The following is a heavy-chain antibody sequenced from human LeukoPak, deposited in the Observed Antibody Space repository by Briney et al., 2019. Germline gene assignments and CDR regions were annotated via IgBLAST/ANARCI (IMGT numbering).Heavy chain of an antibody. Sequence: SETLSLTCTVSGGSVSSGSYYWSWIRQPPGKGLEWIGYIYYSGSTNYNPSLKSRVTISVDTSKNQFSLKLSSVTAADTAVYYCARDQMASGWFDPWGQGTLVTVSP. CDR2: IYYSGST. CDR3: ARDQMASGWFDP. CDR1: GGSVSSGSYY. J-gene: IGHJ5*02. V-gene: IGHV4-61*01. D-gene: IGHD5-24*01.